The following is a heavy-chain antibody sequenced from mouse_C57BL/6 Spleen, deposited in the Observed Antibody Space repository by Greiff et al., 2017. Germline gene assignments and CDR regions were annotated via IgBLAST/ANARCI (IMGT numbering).Heavy chain of an antibody. V-gene: IGHV1-50*01. D-gene: IGHD2-1*01. CDR1: GYTFTSYW. CDR3: ARGAYGNCAMDD. CDR2: IDPSDSYT. J-gene: IGHJ4*01. Sequence: QVQLQQPGAELVKPGASVKLSCKASGYTFTSYWMQWVKQRPGQGLEWIGEIDPSDSYTNYNQKFKGKATLTVDTSSSTAYMQLRSLTSEDSAVYYCARGAYGNCAMDDWGKGTSVTVSS.